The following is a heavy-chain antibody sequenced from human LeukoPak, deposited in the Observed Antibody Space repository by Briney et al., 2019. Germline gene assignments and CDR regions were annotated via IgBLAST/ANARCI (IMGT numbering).Heavy chain of an antibody. CDR2: ISGSGGST. Sequence: GGSLRLSCAASGFTFSGYAMSWVRQAPGKGLEWVSAISGSGGSTYYADSVKGRFTISRDNSKNTLYLQMNSPRAEDTAVYYCAKDRNPYYDISFYHYGMDVWGQGTTVTVSS. V-gene: IGHV3-23*01. D-gene: IGHD3-9*01. CDR3: AKDRNPYYDISFYHYGMDV. CDR1: GFTFSGYA. J-gene: IGHJ6*02.